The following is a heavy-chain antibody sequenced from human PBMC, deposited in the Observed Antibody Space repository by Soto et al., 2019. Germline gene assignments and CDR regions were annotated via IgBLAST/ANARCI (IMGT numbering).Heavy chain of an antibody. CDR1: GGSISSGDYY. V-gene: IGHV4-30-4*01. CDR2: IDYSGST. CDR3: ARDGGYGDYWVWFDP. Sequence: QVQLQESGPGLVKPSQTLSLTCTVSGGSISSGDYYWSWIRQPPGKCLEWIGYIDYSGSTHYNPSLESRVTISVDTSKKQFSLKLSSVTAADTAVYYCARDGGYGDYWVWFDPWGQGTLVTVSS. D-gene: IGHD4-17*01. J-gene: IGHJ5*02.